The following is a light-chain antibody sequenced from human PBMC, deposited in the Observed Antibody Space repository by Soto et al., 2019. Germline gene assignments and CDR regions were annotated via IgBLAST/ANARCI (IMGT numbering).Light chain of an antibody. Sequence: DVQMTQSPSTLSASVVDGVTITFRASQSINNLLAWYQQKPGKAPKFLIYDVSTLESGVPSRFSGSGSGTEFTLTISSLQPEDFATYYCQQYDSYPLTFGGGTKVDIK. CDR3: QQYDSYPLT. CDR2: DVS. J-gene: IGKJ4*01. CDR1: QSINNL. V-gene: IGKV1-5*01.